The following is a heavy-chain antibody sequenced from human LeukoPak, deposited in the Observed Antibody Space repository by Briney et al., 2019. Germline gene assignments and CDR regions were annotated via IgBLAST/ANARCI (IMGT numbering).Heavy chain of an antibody. CDR1: GGSFSGYY. CDR3: AREGNLDAFDI. V-gene: IGHV4-34*01. J-gene: IGHJ3*02. CDR2: INHSGST. Sequence: PSETLSLTCAVYGGSFSGYYWSWIRQLPWKGLERIGEINHSGSTNYNPSLKSRVTISVDTSKNQFSLKLSSVTAADTAVYYCAREGNLDAFDIWGQGTMVTVSS. D-gene: IGHD2/OR15-2a*01.